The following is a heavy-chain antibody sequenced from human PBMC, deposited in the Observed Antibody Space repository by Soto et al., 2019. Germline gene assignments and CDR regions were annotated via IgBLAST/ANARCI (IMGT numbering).Heavy chain of an antibody. V-gene: IGHV3-74*01. J-gene: IGHJ4*02. CDR1: GFTFSSFW. D-gene: IGHD3-3*01. Sequence: EVQLVESGGGLVQPGGSLRVSCAASGFTFSSFWMHWVRQAPGKGLVWVSRISGDGNNAVYADSVKGRFTVSRGNAKNTLDLQMNSLRTDDTAVYYCVRNRGTFLRDGVDYWGPGILVTVSS. CDR3: VRNRGTFLRDGVDY. CDR2: ISGDGNNA.